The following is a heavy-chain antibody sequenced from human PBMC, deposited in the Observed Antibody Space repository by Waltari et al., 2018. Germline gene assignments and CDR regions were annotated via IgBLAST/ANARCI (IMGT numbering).Heavy chain of an antibody. CDR1: GGSISSGSVY. Sequence: QVQLQESGPGLVRPSQTLSLTCTVPGGSISSGSVYWTWIRQPPGKGLEWVGHIFTSGSTKDNPSLKSRVSVSLDTSENQFSLRLSSVTAADTAVYYCARDEARYYDIMTGGGYYGLDVWGQGTTVTVSS. V-gene: IGHV4-61*02. CDR2: IFTSGST. J-gene: IGHJ6*02. D-gene: IGHD3-9*01. CDR3: ARDEARYYDIMTGGGYYGLDV.